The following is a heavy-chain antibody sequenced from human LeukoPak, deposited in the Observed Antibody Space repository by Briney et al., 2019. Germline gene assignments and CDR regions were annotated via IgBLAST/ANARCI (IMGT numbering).Heavy chain of an antibody. CDR3: ANLHGDYRDY. D-gene: IGHD4-17*01. J-gene: IGHJ4*02. CDR2: ISWNSGNI. Sequence: GGSLRLSCAASGFNFDDYAMPWVRQAPGKGLEWVSGISWNSGNIGYADSVKGRFTISRDNAKDSLYLQMNNLRPEDTALYYCANLHGDYRDYWGQGTLVTVSS. CDR1: GFNFDDYA. V-gene: IGHV3-9*01.